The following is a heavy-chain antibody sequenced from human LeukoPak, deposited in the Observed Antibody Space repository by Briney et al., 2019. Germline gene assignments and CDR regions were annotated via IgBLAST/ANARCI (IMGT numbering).Heavy chain of an antibody. V-gene: IGHV3-48*03. D-gene: IGHD3-10*01. Sequence: GGSLRLSCAASGFTFSNYEMNWVRQAPGKGLEWVSYISSGGGTGYYADSVKGRFTISRDNAKNSLYLQMNSLRAEDTAVYYCASMDLGVVIDYWGQGTLVTVFS. CDR1: GFTFSNYE. CDR3: ASMDLGVVIDY. J-gene: IGHJ4*02. CDR2: ISSGGGTG.